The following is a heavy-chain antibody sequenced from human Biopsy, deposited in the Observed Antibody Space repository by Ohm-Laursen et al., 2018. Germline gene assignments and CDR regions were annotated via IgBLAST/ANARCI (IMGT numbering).Heavy chain of an antibody. V-gene: IGHV4-34*01. CDR2: INHRGST. CDR1: GGSFSGYY. Sequence: TLSLTCAVSGGSFSGYYWSWIRQSPGKGLEWIGEINHRGSTNYNPSLKSRVTISVDTSKNHFSLKLRSVTAADTAVYYCARAVDYYDPYYYYGLDVWGQRTTVPVSS. D-gene: IGHD3-16*01. CDR3: ARAVDYYDPYYYYGLDV. J-gene: IGHJ6*02.